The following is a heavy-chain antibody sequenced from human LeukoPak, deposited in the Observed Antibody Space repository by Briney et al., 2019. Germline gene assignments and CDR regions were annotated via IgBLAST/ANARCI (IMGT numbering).Heavy chain of an antibody. J-gene: IGHJ4*02. V-gene: IGHV1-8*01. CDR2: MNPYTGDT. Sequence: ASVKVSCKASGYTFTGYDINWVRQATGQGLEWMGWMNPYTGDTGYAQKFQGRVTMTRNASVDTAYMELSGLRSEDTAVYCCTRGSLSGSSRDYWGQGTLVTVSS. CDR3: TRGSLSGSSRDY. D-gene: IGHD1-26*01. CDR1: GYTFTGYD.